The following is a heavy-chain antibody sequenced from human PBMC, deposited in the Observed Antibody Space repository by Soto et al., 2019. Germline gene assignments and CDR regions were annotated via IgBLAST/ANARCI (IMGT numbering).Heavy chain of an antibody. V-gene: IGHV3-30*18. Sequence: QVQLVESGGGVVQPGRSLRLSCVASGFTFSSYGIHWVRQAPGKGLEWLAVISDDGRNIYYADSVKGRFTISRDNSKNTLYLQMNSLGPEDTAVYYCAKSPLGGEAYYYGMDVWGQGTTVTVSS. D-gene: IGHD3-10*01. CDR3: AKSPLGGEAYYYGMDV. CDR1: GFTFSSYG. CDR2: ISDDGRNI. J-gene: IGHJ6*02.